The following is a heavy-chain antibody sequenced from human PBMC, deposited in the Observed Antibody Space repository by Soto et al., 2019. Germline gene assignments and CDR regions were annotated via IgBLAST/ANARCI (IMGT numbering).Heavy chain of an antibody. D-gene: IGHD6-19*01. Sequence: NPSETLSLTSTVSGGSISSYYWSWIRQPPGKGLEWIGYIYYSGSTNYNPSLKSRVTISVDTSKNQFSLKLNSVTAADTAVYYCASRKYSSGWYFDYWGQGTLVTVSS. CDR3: ASRKYSSGWYFDY. CDR1: GGSISSYY. CDR2: IYYSGST. V-gene: IGHV4-59*01. J-gene: IGHJ4*02.